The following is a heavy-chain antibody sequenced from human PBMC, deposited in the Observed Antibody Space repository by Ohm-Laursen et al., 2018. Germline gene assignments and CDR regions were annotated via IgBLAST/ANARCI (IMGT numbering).Heavy chain of an antibody. Sequence: SQTLSLTCTVSGGSISSSGYYWGWIRQPPGKGLEWIGSIYYTESTHYTPSLKSRVTISVDTSKNQFSLNLNSVTAADTAVYYCARHTAVVPYSGSYSRPGGAFDIWGRGTMVTVSS. J-gene: IGHJ3*02. CDR1: GGSISSSGYY. V-gene: IGHV4-39*01. D-gene: IGHD1-26*01. CDR3: ARHTAVVPYSGSYSRPGGAFDI. CDR2: IYYTEST.